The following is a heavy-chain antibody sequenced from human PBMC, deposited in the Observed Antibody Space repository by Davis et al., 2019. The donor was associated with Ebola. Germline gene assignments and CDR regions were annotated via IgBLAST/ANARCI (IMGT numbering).Heavy chain of an antibody. D-gene: IGHD3-10*01. Sequence: MPSETLSLTCAVYGGSFSGSYWSWIRQPPGKGLEWIGEINHSGSTNYSPSLKSRVTISVDTSKNQFSLKLSSVTAADTAVYYCARSITMVRGVVPWFDPWGQGTLVTVSS. V-gene: IGHV4-34*01. J-gene: IGHJ5*02. CDR3: ARSITMVRGVVPWFDP. CDR1: GGSFSGSY. CDR2: INHSGST.